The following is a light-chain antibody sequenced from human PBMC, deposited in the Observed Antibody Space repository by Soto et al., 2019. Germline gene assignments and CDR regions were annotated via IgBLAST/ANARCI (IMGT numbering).Light chain of an antibody. Sequence: DIQMTQSPSSLAASVGDSVTITCRASQGSRNDLGWYQQKPGKTPKRLIYDASNLQSGVPSRFSGSGSGTDFTLTISRLQPEDFATYYCQLTYTTVTFGQGTRLEIK. CDR2: DAS. CDR3: QLTYTTVT. J-gene: IGKJ5*01. CDR1: QGSRND. V-gene: IGKV1-17*01.